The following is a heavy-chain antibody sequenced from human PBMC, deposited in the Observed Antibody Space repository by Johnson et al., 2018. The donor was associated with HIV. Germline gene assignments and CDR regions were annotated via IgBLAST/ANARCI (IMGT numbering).Heavy chain of an antibody. CDR1: GFTFISYD. V-gene: IGHV3-30*03. CDR2: ISNDGSKQ. D-gene: IGHD4-17*01. J-gene: IGHJ3*02. CDR3: ARGEDGVDAFDI. Sequence: QVQLVESGGGVGQPGRSLKVPCAASGFTFISYDTQWVRQAPGKGLEWVAVISNDGSKQCSADSVKGRFTISRDNSKNTLYLQMNSLRAEDTAVYYCARGEDGVDAFDIWGQGTMVTVSS.